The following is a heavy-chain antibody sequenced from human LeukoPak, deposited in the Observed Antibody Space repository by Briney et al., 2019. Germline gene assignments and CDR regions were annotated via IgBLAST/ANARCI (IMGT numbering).Heavy chain of an antibody. CDR3: ARASESSSIRGGAFDI. CDR1: GGTFSSYA. V-gene: IGHV1-69*05. CDR2: IIPIFGTA. D-gene: IGHD6-6*01. Sequence: ASVKVSCKASGGTFSSYAISWVRQAPGQGLEWMGGIIPIFGTANYAQKFQGRVTITTDESTSTAYMELSSLRSEDTAVYYCARASESSSIRGGAFDIWGQGTMVTVSS. J-gene: IGHJ3*02.